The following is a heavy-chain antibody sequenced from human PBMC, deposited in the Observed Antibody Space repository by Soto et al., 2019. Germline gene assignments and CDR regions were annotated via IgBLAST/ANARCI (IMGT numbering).Heavy chain of an antibody. CDR2: IISKTHGGTT. J-gene: IGHJ4*02. CDR1: GFAFSNAW. D-gene: IGHD2-2*01. CDR3: AAGTGRTDFDY. Sequence: EVQLVESGGGLVKPGGSLRLSCAASGFAFSNAWMNWVRQAPGKGLEWVGRIISKTHGGTTDYTAPVKDRFFMSRDDSKNTLYLHMNSLKTEDTAVYYCAAGTGRTDFDYWGQGTVVTVSS. V-gene: IGHV3-15*01.